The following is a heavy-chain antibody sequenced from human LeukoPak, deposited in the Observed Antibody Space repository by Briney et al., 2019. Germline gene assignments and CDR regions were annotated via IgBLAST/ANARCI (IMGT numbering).Heavy chain of an antibody. CDR1: GGSFSGYY. J-gene: IGHJ4*02. D-gene: IGHD2-21*02. CDR3: ARGVMGDCYTN. CDR2: INHSGST. V-gene: IGHV4-34*01. Sequence: SEALSLTCAVYGGSFSGYYWSWIRQPPGKGLEWIGEINHSGSTNYNPSLKSRVTISVDTSKNQFSLKLSSVTAADTAVYYCARGVMGDCYTNWGQGTLVTVSS.